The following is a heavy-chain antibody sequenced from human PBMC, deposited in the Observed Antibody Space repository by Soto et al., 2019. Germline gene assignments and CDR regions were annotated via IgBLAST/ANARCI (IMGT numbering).Heavy chain of an antibody. CDR2: IYYSGST. J-gene: IGHJ6*03. V-gene: IGHV4-59*08. CDR3: ARVNGGVSSSVFYYYYYMDV. Sequence: SDTLSLTCTVSGGSISSYYWSWIRQPPGKGLEWIGYIYYSGSTNYNPSLKSRVTISVDTSKNQFSLKLSSVTAADTAVYYCARVNGGVSSSVFYYYYYMDVWGKGTTVTVSS. CDR1: GGSISSYY. D-gene: IGHD6-6*01.